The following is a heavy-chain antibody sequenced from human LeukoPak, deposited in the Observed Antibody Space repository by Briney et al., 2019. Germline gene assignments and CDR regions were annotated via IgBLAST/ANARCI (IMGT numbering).Heavy chain of an antibody. J-gene: IGHJ4*02. CDR3: ARAYYYDSSLYFDY. CDR2: IYYSGST. Sequence: SETLSLTCTVSGGSISSGGYYWSWIRQHPGKGLEWIGYIYYSGSTYYNPSLKSRVTISVDTSKNQFSLKLSSVTAADTAVYYCARAYYYDSSLYFDYWGQGTLVTVSS. D-gene: IGHD3-22*01. V-gene: IGHV4-31*03. CDR1: GGSISSGGYY.